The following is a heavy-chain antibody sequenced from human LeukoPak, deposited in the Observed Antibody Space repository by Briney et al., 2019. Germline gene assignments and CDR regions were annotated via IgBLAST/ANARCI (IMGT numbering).Heavy chain of an antibody. CDR1: GYTFTSYG. Sequence: ASVKVSCKASGYTFTSYGISWVRQAPGQGLEWMGWISAYNGNTNYAQKLQGRVTMTTDTSTSTAYMELRSLRSDDTAVHYCVRTGYCSGGSCSRWFDPWGQGTLVTVS. J-gene: IGHJ5*02. CDR3: VRTGYCSGGSCSRWFDP. V-gene: IGHV1-18*01. D-gene: IGHD2-15*01. CDR2: ISAYNGNT.